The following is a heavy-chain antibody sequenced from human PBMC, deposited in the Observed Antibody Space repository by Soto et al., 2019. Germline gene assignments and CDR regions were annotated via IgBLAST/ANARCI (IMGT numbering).Heavy chain of an antibody. J-gene: IGHJ6*02. CDR2: ISYDGSNK. CDR1: GFTFSSYA. D-gene: IGHD3-22*01. V-gene: IGHV3-30-3*01. CDR3: ARGSPYYDSSGYREYGMDV. Sequence: GGSLRLSCAASGFTFSSYAMHWVRQAPGKGLEWVAVISYDGSNKYYADSVKGRFTISRDNSKNTLYLQMNSLRAEDTAVYYCARGSPYYDSSGYREYGMDVWGQGTTVTVSS.